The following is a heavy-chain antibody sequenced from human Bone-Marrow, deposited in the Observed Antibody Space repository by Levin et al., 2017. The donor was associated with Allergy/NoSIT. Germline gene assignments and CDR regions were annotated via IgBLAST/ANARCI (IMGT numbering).Heavy chain of an antibody. Sequence: GGSLRLSCAASGFTFSSYGMHWVRQAPGKGLEWVAVISYDGSNKYYADSVKGRFTISRDNSKNTLYLQMNSLRAEDTAVYYCAKESRWLQSNWYFDLWGRGTLVTVSS. D-gene: IGHD5-24*01. CDR2: ISYDGSNK. V-gene: IGHV3-30*18. CDR3: AKESRWLQSNWYFDL. J-gene: IGHJ2*01. CDR1: GFTFSSYG.